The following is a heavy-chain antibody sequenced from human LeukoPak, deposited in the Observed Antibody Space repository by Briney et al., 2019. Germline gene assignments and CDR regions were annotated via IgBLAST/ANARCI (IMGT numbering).Heavy chain of an antibody. J-gene: IGHJ4*02. CDR2: IYYSGST. Sequence: KASETLSLTCTVSGGSISSGGYYWSWIRQHPGKGLEWIGYIYYSGSTYYNPSLKSRVTISVDTSKNQSSLKLGSVTAADTAVYYCARAGSGSGWYFDYWGQGTLVTVSS. D-gene: IGHD6-19*01. CDR1: GGSISSGGYY. V-gene: IGHV4-31*03. CDR3: ARAGSGSGWYFDY.